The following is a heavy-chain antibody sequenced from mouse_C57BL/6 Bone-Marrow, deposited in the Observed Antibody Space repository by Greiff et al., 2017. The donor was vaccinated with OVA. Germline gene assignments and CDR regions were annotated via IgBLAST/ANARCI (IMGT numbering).Heavy chain of an antibody. CDR3: ARGHYYGSSLDYFDY. D-gene: IGHD1-1*01. CDR1: GYSITSGYD. J-gene: IGHJ2*01. V-gene: IGHV3-1*01. Sequence: EVQLVESGPGMVKPSQSLSLTCTVTGYSITSGYDWHWIRHFPGNKLEWMGYISYSGSTNYNPSLKSRISITHDTSKNHFFLKLNSVTTEDTATYYCARGHYYGSSLDYFDYWGQGTTLTVSS. CDR2: ISYSGST.